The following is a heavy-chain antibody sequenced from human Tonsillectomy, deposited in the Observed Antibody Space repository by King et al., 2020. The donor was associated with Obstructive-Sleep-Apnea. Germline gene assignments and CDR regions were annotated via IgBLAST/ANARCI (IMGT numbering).Heavy chain of an antibody. J-gene: IGHJ4*02. CDR2: ISYDGSNK. V-gene: IGHV3-30*04. CDR1: GFTFSSYA. D-gene: IGHD2-15*01. Sequence: VQLVESGGGVVQPGRSLRLSCAASGFTFSSYAMHWVRQAPGKGLEWVAVISYDGSNKYYADSVKGRFTISRDNSKNTLYLQMNSLRAEDTAVYYCARDTGYCSGGSCRTTYYFDYWGQGTLVTVSS. CDR3: ARDTGYCSGGSCRTTYYFDY.